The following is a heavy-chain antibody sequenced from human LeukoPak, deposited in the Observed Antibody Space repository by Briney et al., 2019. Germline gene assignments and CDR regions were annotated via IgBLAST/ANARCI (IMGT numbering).Heavy chain of an antibody. V-gene: IGHV3-21*01. Sequence: GGSLRLPCAASGFTFSSYSMNWVRQAPGKGLEWVSSISSSSGYIYYADSVKGRFTISRDNAKNSLYLQMNSLRAEDTAVYYCASWEYFDYWGQGTLVTVSS. CDR2: ISSSSGYI. D-gene: IGHD1-26*01. J-gene: IGHJ4*02. CDR3: ASWEYFDY. CDR1: GFTFSSYS.